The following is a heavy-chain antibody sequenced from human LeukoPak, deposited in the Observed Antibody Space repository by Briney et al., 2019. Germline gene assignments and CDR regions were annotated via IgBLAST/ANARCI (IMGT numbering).Heavy chain of an antibody. Sequence: SQTLSLTCASSGDSVSSNSAAWNWIRHSPSRGLEWLGRTYYRSKWYNDYAVSVKSRITINPDTSKNQFSLQLNSVTPEDTALYYCTREAAVGYSDYWGQGTLVTVSS. D-gene: IGHD6-13*01. CDR2: TYYRSKWYN. V-gene: IGHV6-1*01. CDR3: TREAAVGYSDY. J-gene: IGHJ4*02. CDR1: GDSVSSNSAA.